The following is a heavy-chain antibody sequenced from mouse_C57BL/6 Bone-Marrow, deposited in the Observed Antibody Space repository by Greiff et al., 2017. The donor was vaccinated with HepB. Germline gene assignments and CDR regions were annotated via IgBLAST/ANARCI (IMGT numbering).Heavy chain of an antibody. CDR3: AREAVGFAY. V-gene: IGHV1-20*01. D-gene: IGHD6-1*01. CDR2: INPYNGDT. Sequence: EVQLVESGPELVKPGDSVKISCKASGYSFTGYFMNWVMQSHGKSLEWIGRINPYNGDTFYNQKFKGKATLTVDKSSSTAHMELRSLTSEDSAVYYCAREAVGFAYWGQGTLVTVSA. J-gene: IGHJ3*01. CDR1: GYSFTGYF.